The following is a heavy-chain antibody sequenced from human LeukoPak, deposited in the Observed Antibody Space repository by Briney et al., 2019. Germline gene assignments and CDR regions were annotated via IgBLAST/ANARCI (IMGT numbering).Heavy chain of an antibody. CDR1: GFTFSSYA. CDR3: ARDRFLAADWYSGFDY. J-gene: IGHJ4*02. CDR2: ISGSGGST. V-gene: IGHV3-23*01. Sequence: GGSLRLSCAASGFTFSSYAMSWVRQAPGKGLEWVSAISGSGGSTYYADSVKGRFTISRDSAKNSLYLQMNSLRAEDTAMYYCARDRFLAADWYSGFDYWGQGTLVTVSS. D-gene: IGHD6-13*01.